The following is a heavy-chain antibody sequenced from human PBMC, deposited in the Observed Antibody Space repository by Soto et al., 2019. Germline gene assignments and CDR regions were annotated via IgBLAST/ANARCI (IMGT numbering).Heavy chain of an antibody. J-gene: IGHJ6*02. Sequence: GGSLRLSCAASGFTFSSYAMHWVRQAPGKGLEWVAVISYDGSNKYYADSVKGRFTISRDNSKNTLYLQMNSLRAEDTAVYYCARDLKQWLSVYYYYGMDVWGQGTTVTVSS. D-gene: IGHD6-19*01. V-gene: IGHV3-30-3*01. CDR3: ARDLKQWLSVYYYYGMDV. CDR1: GFTFSSYA. CDR2: ISYDGSNK.